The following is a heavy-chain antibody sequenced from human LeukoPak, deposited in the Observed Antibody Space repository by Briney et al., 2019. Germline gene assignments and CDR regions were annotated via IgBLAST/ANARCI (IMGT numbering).Heavy chain of an antibody. D-gene: IGHD2-15*01. V-gene: IGHV3-23*01. Sequence: QPGGSLRLSCAASGFTFSSYWMHWVRQAPGKGLVWVSGISASGGSTNYADSVRGRFTISRENSKSILSLQMNRLRDEDTAVYHRAKDIQVGWPVAYFDNWGQGALVTVSP. CDR3: AKDIQVGWPVAYFDN. J-gene: IGHJ4*02. CDR1: GFTFSSYW. CDR2: ISASGGST.